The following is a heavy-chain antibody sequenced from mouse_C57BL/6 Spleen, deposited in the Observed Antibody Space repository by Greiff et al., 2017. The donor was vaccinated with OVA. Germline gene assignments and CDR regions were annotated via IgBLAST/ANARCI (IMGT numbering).Heavy chain of an antibody. V-gene: IGHV1-9*01. CDR1: GYTFTGYW. J-gene: IGHJ3*01. CDR3: ARRAYSNYGAWFAY. CDR2: IFPGSGST. Sequence: VQLQQSGAELMKPGASVKLSCKATGYTFTGYWIEWVKQRPVHGLEWIGEIFPGSGSTNYNEKFKGKAAFTADTSSNTAYMQLSSLTTEDSAIYYWARRAYSNYGAWFAYWGQGTLVTVSA. D-gene: IGHD2-5*01.